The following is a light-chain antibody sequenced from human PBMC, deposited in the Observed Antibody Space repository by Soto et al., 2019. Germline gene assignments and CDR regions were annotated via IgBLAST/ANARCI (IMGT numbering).Light chain of an antibody. V-gene: IGKV1D-16*01. CDR2: AAS. CDR3: QQYNSYPRT. Sequence: DIQMTQSPSSLSASVGDRVTITCRASQGISFYLAWYQHKPGKAPKSLIYAASNLQSGVPSRFSGSGYGTDFTLTISSLQPEDFATYYCQQYNSYPRTFGGGTKVESK. J-gene: IGKJ4*01. CDR1: QGISFY.